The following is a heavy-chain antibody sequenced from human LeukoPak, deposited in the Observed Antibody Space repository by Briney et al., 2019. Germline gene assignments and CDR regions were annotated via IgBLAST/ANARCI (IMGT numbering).Heavy chain of an antibody. D-gene: IGHD6-13*01. CDR1: GFTFSSYA. V-gene: IGHV3-15*01. CDR2: IKSKTDGGTT. J-gene: IGHJ4*02. CDR3: TTVGRIAAAGLKCNY. Sequence: GGSLRLSCAASGFTFSSYAMSWARQAPGKGLEWVGRIKSKTDGGTTDYAAPVKGRFTISRDDSKNTLYLQMNSLKTEDTAVYYCTTVGRIAAAGLKCNYWGQGTLVTVSS.